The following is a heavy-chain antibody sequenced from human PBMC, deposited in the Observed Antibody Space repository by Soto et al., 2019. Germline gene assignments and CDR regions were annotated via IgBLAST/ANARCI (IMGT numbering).Heavy chain of an antibody. CDR2: ISGSGGST. J-gene: IGHJ6*03. Sequence: GGSLRLSCAASGFTFSSYAMSWVRQAPGKGLEWVSAISGSGGSTYYADSVKGRFTISRDNSKNTLYLQMNSLRAEDTAVYYCAKGIVVPAAISSYYYMDVWGKGTTVTVSS. D-gene: IGHD2-2*01. V-gene: IGHV3-23*01. CDR1: GFTFSSYA. CDR3: AKGIVVPAAISSYYYMDV.